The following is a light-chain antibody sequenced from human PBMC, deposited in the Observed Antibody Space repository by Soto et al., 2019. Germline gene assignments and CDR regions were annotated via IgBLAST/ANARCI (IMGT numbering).Light chain of an antibody. CDR2: KDN. Sequence: SYELTQAPSVSVPPGQTARITCSGDALPKQYAYWYQQRPGQAPILVIYKDNERPSGIPERFSGSSSGTTVTLTISGVQAEDEADYYCQSADNRDTYVVFGGGTQLTVL. V-gene: IGLV3-25*03. J-gene: IGLJ2*01. CDR3: QSADNRDTYVV. CDR1: ALPKQY.